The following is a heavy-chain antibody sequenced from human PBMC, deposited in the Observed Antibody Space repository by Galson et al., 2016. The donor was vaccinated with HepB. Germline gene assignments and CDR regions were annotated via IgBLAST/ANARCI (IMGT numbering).Heavy chain of an antibody. D-gene: IGHD2-21*02. V-gene: IGHV2-26*01. Sequence: PALVKPTQTLTLTCTVSGFSLSNVRMGVSWIRQPPGKALEWLAHIFSNDEKAYSTSLKSRLTISRDTSRSQVVLTMTNMDPMDTATYYCARTYCGGDCYSPPRRYFDLWGRGTLVTVSS. CDR2: IFSNDEK. CDR1: GFSLSNVRMG. J-gene: IGHJ2*01. CDR3: ARTYCGGDCYSPPRRYFDL.